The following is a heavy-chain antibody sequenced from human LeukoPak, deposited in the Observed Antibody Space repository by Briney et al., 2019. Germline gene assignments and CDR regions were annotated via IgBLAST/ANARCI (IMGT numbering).Heavy chain of an antibody. J-gene: IGHJ4*02. CDR2: TYHRSKWYN. D-gene: IGHD2-2*01. Sequence: SQTLSLTCAISGDSVSSNSAAWNWIRQSPSRGLEWLGRTYHRSKWYNDYAVSVKSRITINPDTSKNQFSLQLNSVTPEDTAVYYCARDQEEPAAYMGKYYFDYWGQGTLVTVSS. CDR3: ARDQEEPAAYMGKYYFDY. V-gene: IGHV6-1*01. CDR1: GDSVSSNSAA.